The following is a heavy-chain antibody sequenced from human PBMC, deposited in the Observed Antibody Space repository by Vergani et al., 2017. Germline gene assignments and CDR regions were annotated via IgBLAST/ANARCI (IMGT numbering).Heavy chain of an antibody. Sequence: QVQLQESGPGLVKPSQTLSLTCTVSGGSISSGGYYWSWIRQPPGKGLEWIGYIYYSGSTYYNPSLKSRVTISVDTSKNQFSLKLSSVTAADTAVYYCARXCRSSGSRDWYFDLWGRGTLVTVSS. V-gene: IGHV4-31*03. CDR3: ARXCRSSGSRDWYFDL. D-gene: IGHD3-10*01. CDR2: IYYSGST. J-gene: IGHJ2*01. CDR1: GGSISSGGYY.